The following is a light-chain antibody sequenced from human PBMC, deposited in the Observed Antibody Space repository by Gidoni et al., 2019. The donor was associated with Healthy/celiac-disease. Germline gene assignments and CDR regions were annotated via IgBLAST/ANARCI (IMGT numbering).Light chain of an antibody. V-gene: IGKV4-1*01. J-gene: IGKJ3*01. CDR2: WAS. CDR1: QSVLYSSNNKNY. CDR3: QQYYSTPL. Sequence: DSVMTQAPDSLAVSLGERATINCKSSQSVLYSSNNKNYLAWYQQKPGQPPKLLIYWASTRESGVPDRFSGSGSGTDFTLTISSLQAEDVAVYYCQQYYSTPLFXPXTKVDIK.